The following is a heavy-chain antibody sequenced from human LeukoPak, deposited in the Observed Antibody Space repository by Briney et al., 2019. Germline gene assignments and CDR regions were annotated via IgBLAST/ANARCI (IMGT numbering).Heavy chain of an antibody. CDR2: INAGNGNT. CDR3: ARANRDKLVGGHYFDY. Sequence: ASVKVSCKASGYTFTSYAMHWVRQAPGQRLEWMGWINAGNGNTKYSQKFQGRVTITRDTSASTAYMELSSLRSEDTAVYYCARANRDKLVGGHYFDYWGQGTLVTVSS. J-gene: IGHJ4*02. V-gene: IGHV1-3*01. CDR1: GYTFTSYA. D-gene: IGHD1-26*01.